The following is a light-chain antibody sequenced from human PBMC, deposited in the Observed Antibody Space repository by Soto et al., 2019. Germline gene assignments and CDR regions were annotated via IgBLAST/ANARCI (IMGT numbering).Light chain of an antibody. J-gene: IGKJ1*01. CDR1: HYVYSN. CDR3: QQYHKLWT. Sequence: EIVMTQSPATLSVSPGERATLSCTASHYVYSNVAWFQQRPGQAPRLLRYRASTTTTGTPARFSGSGSGTEFTLTITSLQSEDFALYYCQQYHKLWTFGQGTEVEIK. CDR2: RAS. V-gene: IGKV3-15*01.